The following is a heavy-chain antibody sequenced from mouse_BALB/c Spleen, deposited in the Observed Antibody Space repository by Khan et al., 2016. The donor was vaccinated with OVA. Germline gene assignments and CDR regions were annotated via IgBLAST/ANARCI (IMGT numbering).Heavy chain of an antibody. CDR2: IWSDGTT. CDR3: ARNSYPYAMDY. J-gene: IGHJ4*01. V-gene: IGHV2-6*02. CDR1: GFSLTDFG. Sequence: VQLQESGPGLVAPSQSLSITCTVSGFSLTDFGVHWVRQPPGKGLEWLVLIWSDGTTTYNSALKSRLSISKDTSKSQVFLKMNSLQTDDTAMYYGARNSYPYAMDYWGQGTSVTVSS.